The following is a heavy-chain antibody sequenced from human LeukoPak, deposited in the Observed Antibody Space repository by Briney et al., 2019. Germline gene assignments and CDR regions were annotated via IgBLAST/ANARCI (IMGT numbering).Heavy chain of an antibody. J-gene: IGHJ4*01. D-gene: IGHD1-26*01. CDR3: ARDLGRYDY. V-gene: IGHV4-4*07. Sequence: SDTLSLTCTVSGGSLSNFYWSWLRQAAGKRLEWIGLIYTTGITDYNPSLKSRVVMSIDTSKNQFSLRLSSVTAADTAVYYCARDLGRYDYWGHGTLVAVSS. CDR2: IYTTGIT. CDR1: GGSLSNFY.